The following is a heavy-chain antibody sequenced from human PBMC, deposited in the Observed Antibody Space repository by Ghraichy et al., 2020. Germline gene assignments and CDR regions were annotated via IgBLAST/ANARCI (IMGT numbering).Heavy chain of an antibody. D-gene: IGHD6-13*01. CDR2: ITGISITI. CDR3: ARVPLPRRAAVGDWYFDL. V-gene: IGHV3-48*01. J-gene: IGHJ2*01. Sequence: GGSLRLSCEGSGFSFSDYSMIWVRLTPRKALEWVSYITGISITIFYTDSVKGRVTISRDNATNSLYLQMNSLRAEDTAVYYCARVPLPRRAAVGDWYFDLWGRGALVTVSS. CDR1: GFSFSDYS.